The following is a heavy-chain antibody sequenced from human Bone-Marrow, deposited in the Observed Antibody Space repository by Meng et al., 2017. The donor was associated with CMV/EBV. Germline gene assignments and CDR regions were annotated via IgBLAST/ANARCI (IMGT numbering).Heavy chain of an antibody. Sequence: EVQLLESGGGFIQPGGSLRLSCAASGVTFSSYAMSWVRQAPGQGLEWVSGISGTGGSPHYADSVQGRFTISRDNSKYTLYLQMNSLRAEDTAVYYCAKDRGYADYLGFDHWGQGTLVTVSS. CDR2: ISGTGGSP. CDR3: AKDRGYADYLGFDH. D-gene: IGHD4-17*01. J-gene: IGHJ4*02. CDR1: GVTFSSYA. V-gene: IGHV3-23*01.